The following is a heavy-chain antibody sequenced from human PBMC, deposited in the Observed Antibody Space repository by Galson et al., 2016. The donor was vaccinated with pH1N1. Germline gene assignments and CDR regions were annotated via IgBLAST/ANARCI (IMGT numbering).Heavy chain of an antibody. D-gene: IGHD1-1*01. CDR1: GYSFTNYW. CDR3: ARQLGQVRAGSDALDI. V-gene: IGHV5-51*01. Sequence: QSGAEVKKPGDSLKIPCKASGYSFTNYWIGWVRQMPGKGLEWMGIIYPADSDTRYSPSFQGQVTISADSSISTTYLRWSSLKASDTAMYYCARQLGQVRAGSDALDIWGQGTMVTVSS. J-gene: IGHJ3*02. CDR2: IYPADSDT.